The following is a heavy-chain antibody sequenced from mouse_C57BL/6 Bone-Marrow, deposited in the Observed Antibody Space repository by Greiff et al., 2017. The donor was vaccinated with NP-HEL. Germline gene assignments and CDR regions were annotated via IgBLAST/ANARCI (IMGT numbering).Heavy chain of an antibody. V-gene: IGHV5-2*01. J-gene: IGHJ4*01. CDR2: INSDGGST. D-gene: IGHD1-1*01. Sequence: EVQVVESGGGLVKPGESLKLSCEASEYTFPSYDMSWVRQTPEKRLELVAAINSDGGSTYYPDTMEGRFTFSRDNTKNTLYLQMSSLRSEDTALYYCARHGDNTTEVDYWGQGTTVTVSA. CDR3: ARHGDNTTEVDY. CDR1: EYTFPSYD.